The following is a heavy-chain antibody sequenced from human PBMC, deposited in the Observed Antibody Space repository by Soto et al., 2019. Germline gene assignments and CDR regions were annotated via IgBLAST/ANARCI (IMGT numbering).Heavy chain of an antibody. CDR1: GYTFTSYA. V-gene: IGHV1-3*01. J-gene: IGHJ6*03. Sequence: GASVKVSCKASGYTFTSYAMHWVRQAPGQRLEWMGWINAGNGNTKYSQKFQGRVTITRDTSASTAYMELSSLRSEDTAVYYCVRARIRAPQVKSDYYYYYYMDVWGKGTTVTVSS. CDR2: INAGNGNT. CDR3: VRARIRAPQVKSDYYYYYYMDV.